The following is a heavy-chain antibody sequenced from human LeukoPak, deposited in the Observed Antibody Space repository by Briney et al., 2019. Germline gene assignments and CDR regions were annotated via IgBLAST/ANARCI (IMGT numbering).Heavy chain of an antibody. Sequence: SETLSLTCTVSGGSISSGGYYWSWIRQHPGKGLEWIGYIYYSGSTYYNPSLKSRVTISVDTSKNQFSLKLSSVTAADTAVYYCARSPGATTQYFQHWGQGTLVTVSS. J-gene: IGHJ1*01. V-gene: IGHV4-31*03. CDR3: ARSPGATTQYFQH. CDR2: IYYSGST. D-gene: IGHD1-26*01. CDR1: GGSISSGGYY.